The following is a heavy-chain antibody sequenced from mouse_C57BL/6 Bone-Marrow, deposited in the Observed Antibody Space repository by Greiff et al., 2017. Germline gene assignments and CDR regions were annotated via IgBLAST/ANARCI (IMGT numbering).Heavy chain of an antibody. CDR2: INPNNGGT. CDR3: AIRGYGYYGNYAMDY. D-gene: IGHD2-3*01. V-gene: IGHV1-26*01. J-gene: IGHJ4*01. CDR1: GYTFTDYY. Sequence: VQLQQSGPELVKPGASVKISCKASGYTFTDYYMNWVKQSHGKSLEWIGDINPNNGGTSYNQKFKGKATLTVDKSSSTAYMELRSLTSEDSAIYYCAIRGYGYYGNYAMDYWGQGTSVTVSS.